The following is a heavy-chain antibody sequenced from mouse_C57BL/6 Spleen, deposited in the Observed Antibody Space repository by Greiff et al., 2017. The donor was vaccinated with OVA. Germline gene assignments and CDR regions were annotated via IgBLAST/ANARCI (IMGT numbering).Heavy chain of an antibody. CDR1: GFTFSDYY. J-gene: IGHJ4*01. V-gene: IGHV5-16*01. D-gene: IGHD2-3*01. Sequence: EVQLVESEGGLVQPGRSMKLSCTASGFTFSDYYMAWVRQVPEKGLEWVANINYDGSSTYYLDSLKSRFIISRDNAKNILYLQMSSLKSEDTATYYCARDDGYYYAMDYWGQGTSVTVSS. CDR2: INYDGSST. CDR3: ARDDGYYYAMDY.